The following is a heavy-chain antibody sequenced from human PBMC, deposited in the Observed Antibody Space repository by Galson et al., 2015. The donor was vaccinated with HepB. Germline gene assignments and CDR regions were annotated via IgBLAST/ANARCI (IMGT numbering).Heavy chain of an antibody. CDR1: GFTFSRYA. J-gene: IGHJ4*02. D-gene: IGHD6-19*01. V-gene: IGHV3-64D*06. CDR3: VKSTVIAVAVFFDS. CDR2: ISSNGGST. Sequence: SLRLSCAASGFTFSRYAMYWVRQAPGKGLEYVSAISSNGGSTYYADSVKGRFTISRDNSKNTLYLQMSSLRAEDTAVYYCVKSTVIAVAVFFDSWGQEPLVTVSS.